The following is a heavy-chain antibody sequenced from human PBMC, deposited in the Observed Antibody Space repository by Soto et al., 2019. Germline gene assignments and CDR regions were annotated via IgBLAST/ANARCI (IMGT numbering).Heavy chain of an antibody. D-gene: IGHD3-3*01. CDR1: GGSFSGYY. CDR2: VNHSGST. CDR3: ARHYDFWSNYYYGMDV. Sequence: PSETLSLTCAVYGGSFSGYYWSWIRQPPGKGLEWIGEVNHSGSTNYNPSLKSRVTISVDTSKNQFSLKLSSVTAADTAVYYCARHYDFWSNYYYGMDVWGQGTTVTVSS. J-gene: IGHJ6*02. V-gene: IGHV4-34*01.